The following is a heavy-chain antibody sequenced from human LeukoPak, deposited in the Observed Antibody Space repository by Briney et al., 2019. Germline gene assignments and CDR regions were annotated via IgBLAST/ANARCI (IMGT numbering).Heavy chain of an antibody. CDR3: ARDDGDV. CDR2: INEDGSGK. V-gene: IGHV3-7*01. Sequence: GGSLRLSCVSSGFTFSNYWMKGVRQAPGKGREWVASINEDGSGKFSVGSVKDRITISRDNTRNSLDLQINSLTVEDTAIYYCARDDGDVWGTGTTVTVSS. CDR1: GFTFSNYW. J-gene: IGHJ6*04.